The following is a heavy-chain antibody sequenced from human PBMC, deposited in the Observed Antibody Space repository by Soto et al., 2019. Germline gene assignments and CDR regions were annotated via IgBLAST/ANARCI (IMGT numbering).Heavy chain of an antibody. CDR2: LWYDGSNK. CDR3: ARGFRARTTDFDY. J-gene: IGHJ4*02. D-gene: IGHD1-1*01. V-gene: IGHV3-33*01. Sequence: QVQLVESGGGVVQPGRSLRLSCAASGFTFSTYAMHWVRQAPGKGLEWVAVLWYDGSNKYYADSVKGRFTISRDNSKNTLYLQMNSLRAEDTAVYYCARGFRARTTDFDYWGQGTLVTVSS. CDR1: GFTFSTYA.